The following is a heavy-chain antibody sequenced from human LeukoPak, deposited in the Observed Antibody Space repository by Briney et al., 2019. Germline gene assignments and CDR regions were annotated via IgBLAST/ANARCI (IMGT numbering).Heavy chain of an antibody. CDR3: ARHGIHRVYYFDY. J-gene: IGHJ4*02. CDR2: INHSGST. Sequence: SETLSLTCAVYGGSFSGYYCSWIRQPPGKGLEWIGEINHSGSTNYNPSLKSRVTISVDTSKNQFSLKLSSVTAADTAVYYCARHGIHRVYYFDYWGQGTLVTVSS. D-gene: IGHD5-18*01. CDR1: GGSFSGYY. V-gene: IGHV4-34*01.